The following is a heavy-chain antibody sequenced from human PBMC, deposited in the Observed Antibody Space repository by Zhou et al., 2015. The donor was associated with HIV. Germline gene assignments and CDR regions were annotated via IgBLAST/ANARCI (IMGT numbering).Heavy chain of an antibody. CDR2: IVPIFGTA. D-gene: IGHD4-17*01. Sequence: VQLVQSGAEVKKPGSSVRVSCKASGGTFSTYAMSWVRQAPGQGLEWMGGIVPIFGTANYAQKFQGRVTITADESTATAYLDLSSLRSEDTAVYFCASYGDLDAFDIWGQGTMVTVSS. J-gene: IGHJ3*02. CDR1: GGTFSTYA. CDR3: ASYGDLDAFDI. V-gene: IGHV1-69*12.